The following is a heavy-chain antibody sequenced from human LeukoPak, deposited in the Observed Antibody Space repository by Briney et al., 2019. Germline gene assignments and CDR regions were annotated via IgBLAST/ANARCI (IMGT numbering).Heavy chain of an antibody. CDR3: ARVLLSGYDRPIDF. CDR1: GFTFSSDE. CDR2: ISSSAGSI. V-gene: IGHV3-48*03. D-gene: IGHD5-12*01. J-gene: IGHJ4*02. Sequence: PGGSLRLSCAASGFTFSSDEMNWVRQAPGKRLEWVSYISSSAGSIYLADSVKDRFSVSRDNAKNSLYLQMTSLRAEDTGIYYCARVLLSGYDRPIDFWGQGTLVTVSS.